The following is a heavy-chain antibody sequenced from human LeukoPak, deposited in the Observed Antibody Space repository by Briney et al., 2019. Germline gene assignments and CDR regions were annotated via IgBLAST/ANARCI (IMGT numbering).Heavy chain of an antibody. CDR1: GFTFSSYA. Sequence: PGGSLRLSCAASGFTFSSYAMSWVRQAPGKGLEWVSAISGSGGSTYYADSVKGRFTISRDKSKNTLYLQMNSLRAEDTAVYYCAKAAQSRTIFGVVTEFDPWGQGTLVTVSS. CDR2: ISGSGGST. J-gene: IGHJ5*02. D-gene: IGHD3-3*01. V-gene: IGHV3-23*01. CDR3: AKAAQSRTIFGVVTEFDP.